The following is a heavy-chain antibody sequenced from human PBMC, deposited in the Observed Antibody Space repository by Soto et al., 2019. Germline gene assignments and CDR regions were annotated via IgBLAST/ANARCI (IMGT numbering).Heavy chain of an antibody. D-gene: IGHD1-26*01. CDR1: GFTFSRYA. CDR2: ISYDGSNR. V-gene: IGHV3-30-3*01. CDR3: ARVLGTYSRVGTFDS. Sequence: QVQLVESGGGVVQPGRSLRLSCAASGFTFSRYAVHWVRQAPGKGLEWVAVISYDGSNRYYADSVKGRFTISRDNSKNTLYLQMNSLRAEDTAVYYCARVLGTYSRVGTFDSWGQGTLVTVSS. J-gene: IGHJ4*02.